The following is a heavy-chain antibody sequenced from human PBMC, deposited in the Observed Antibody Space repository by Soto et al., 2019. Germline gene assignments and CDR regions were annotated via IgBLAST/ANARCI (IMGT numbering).Heavy chain of an antibody. V-gene: IGHV1-69*06. CDR3: ARDLGGCSGGSCRYNWFDP. D-gene: IGHD2-15*01. CDR2: IIPMYGTV. J-gene: IGHJ5*02. CDR1: GGTFGSYV. Sequence: QVQLVQSGAEVKKPGSSVKVSCKASGGTFGSYVISWVRQAPGQGLEWMGGIIPMYGTVNYAQRFQDRVTITADTFASTAYMELSSLRSDDTAVYYCARDLGGCSGGSCRYNWFDPWGQGTLVTVSS.